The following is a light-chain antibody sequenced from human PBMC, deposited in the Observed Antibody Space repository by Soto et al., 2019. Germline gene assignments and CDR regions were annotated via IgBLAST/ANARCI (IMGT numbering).Light chain of an antibody. CDR1: QSISNY. V-gene: IGKV1-39*01. Sequence: DIQMTQSPSSLSASVGDSVTITCRASQSISNYLNWYQQKPGKAPKLLVYAESSLQSGVPSRFSGSGSGTDFTLTISSLQPEDFATYYCQQSYSTPFTFGPGTKVDIK. CDR3: QQSYSTPFT. J-gene: IGKJ3*01. CDR2: AES.